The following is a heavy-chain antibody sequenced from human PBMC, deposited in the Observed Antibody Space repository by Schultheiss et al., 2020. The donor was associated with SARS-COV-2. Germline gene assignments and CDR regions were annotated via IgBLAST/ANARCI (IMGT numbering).Heavy chain of an antibody. CDR1: GGSISSYF. V-gene: IGHV4-4*07. CDR3: ARVARQLTLDY. CDR2: IYTSGST. J-gene: IGHJ4*02. Sequence: SETLSLTCTVSGGSISSYFWSWIRQPAGKGLEWIGRIYTSGSTYNNPSLKSRVTMSVDTSKNQFSLDLRSVTAADTAVYYCARVARQLTLDYWGQGTLVTVSS. D-gene: IGHD4/OR15-4a*01.